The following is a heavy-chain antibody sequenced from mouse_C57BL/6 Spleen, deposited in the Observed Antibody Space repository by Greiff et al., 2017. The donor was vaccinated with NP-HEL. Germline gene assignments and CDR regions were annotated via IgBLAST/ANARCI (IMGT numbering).Heavy chain of an antibody. J-gene: IGHJ1*03. D-gene: IGHD4-1*01. CDR3: ARREVGRYFDV. CDR2: INPNNGGT. Sequence: EVQLQQSGPELVKPGASVKISCKASGYTFTDYYMNWVKQSHGKSLEWIGDINPNNGGTSYNQKFKGKATLTVDKSSSTAYMALRSLTSEDSAVYYCARREVGRYFDVWGTGTTVTVSS. V-gene: IGHV1-26*01. CDR1: GYTFTDYY.